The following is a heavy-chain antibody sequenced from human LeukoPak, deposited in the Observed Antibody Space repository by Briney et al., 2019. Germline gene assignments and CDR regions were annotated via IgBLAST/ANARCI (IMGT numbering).Heavy chain of an antibody. CDR1: GFPFSSYW. D-gene: IGHD5-24*01. CDR3: TRVGYIDEGIDY. J-gene: IGHJ4*02. V-gene: IGHV3-7*04. CDR2: IEQDGSKK. Sequence: GGSLRLSCVASGFPFSSYWMTWVRQAPGKGLEWVANIEQDGSKKSYVDSVKGRFTISRDNAKNSLYLQMNSLRAEDTAIYYCTRVGYIDEGIDYWGQGTLVTVSS.